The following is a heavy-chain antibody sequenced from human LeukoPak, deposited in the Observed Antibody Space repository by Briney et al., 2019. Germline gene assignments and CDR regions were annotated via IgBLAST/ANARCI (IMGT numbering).Heavy chain of an antibody. CDR1: GGSISSGDYY. Sequence: SETLSLTCTVSGGSISSGDYYWSWIRQPPGKGLEWIGYIYYSGSTYYNPSLKSRVTISVDTSKNQFSLKLSSVTAADTAVYYCARGSTPYYDFWSGYHWYFDLWGRGTLVTVSS. CDR2: IYYSGST. D-gene: IGHD3-3*01. J-gene: IGHJ2*01. V-gene: IGHV4-30-4*01. CDR3: ARGSTPYYDFWSGYHWYFDL.